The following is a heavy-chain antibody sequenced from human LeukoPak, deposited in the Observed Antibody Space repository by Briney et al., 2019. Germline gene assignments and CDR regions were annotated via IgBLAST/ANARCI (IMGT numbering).Heavy chain of an antibody. D-gene: IGHD3-22*01. CDR2: IGASGADT. CDR1: GFAFGSYA. Sequence: GGSLRLSCEASGFAFGSYAMTWIRQAPGKGLDWVSVIGASGADTYYADSVKGRFTVSRDNAKNTLYLHMSSLRAEDTAVYFCARRPRDSSGYYLGAFHDWGQGTTVTVSS. V-gene: IGHV3-23*01. CDR3: ARRPRDSSGYYLGAFHD. J-gene: IGHJ3*01.